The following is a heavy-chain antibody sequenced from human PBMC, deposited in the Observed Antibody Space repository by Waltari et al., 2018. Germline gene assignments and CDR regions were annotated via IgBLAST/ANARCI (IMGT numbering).Heavy chain of an antibody. V-gene: IGHV1-2*02. Sequence: QVQLVQSGAEVKKPGASVKVSCKTSGFTFTSYHMHWVRQAPGQGLEWMGWINVNNVDRDYAQKVRGRVTLTRETSLSTIYMEMNRLTSDDTAVYYCAREDIVATKVFDDWGHGTLVTVSS. CDR3: AREDIVATKVFDD. D-gene: IGHD5-12*01. CDR1: GFTFTSYH. CDR2: INVNNVDR. J-gene: IGHJ4*01.